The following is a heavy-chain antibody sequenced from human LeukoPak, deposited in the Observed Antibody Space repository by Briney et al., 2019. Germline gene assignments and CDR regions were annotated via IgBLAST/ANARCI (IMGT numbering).Heavy chain of an antibody. J-gene: IGHJ4*02. V-gene: IGHV3-30-3*01. Sequence: GGSLRLSCAASGFTFSSYAMHWVRQAPGKGLEWVAVISYDGSNKYYADSVKGRFTISRDNSKNTLYLQMNSLRAEDTAVYYCARGGTTVATRYFDYWGQGTLVTVSS. CDR2: ISYDGSNK. CDR3: ARGGTTVATRYFDY. D-gene: IGHD4-17*01. CDR1: GFTFSSYA.